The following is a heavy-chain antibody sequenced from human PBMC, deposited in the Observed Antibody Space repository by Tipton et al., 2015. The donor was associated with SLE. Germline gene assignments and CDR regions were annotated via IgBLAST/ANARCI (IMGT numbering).Heavy chain of an antibody. J-gene: IGHJ2*01. CDR3: ARGDLYWYFDL. CDR2: INHSGST. V-gene: IGHV4-34*01. Sequence: SLTCAVYGGSFSGYYWSWIRQPPGKGLEWIGEINHSGSTNYNPSLKSRVTISVDTSKNQFSLKLSSVTAADTAVYYCARGDLYWYFDLWGRGTLVTVSS. CDR1: GGSFSGYY.